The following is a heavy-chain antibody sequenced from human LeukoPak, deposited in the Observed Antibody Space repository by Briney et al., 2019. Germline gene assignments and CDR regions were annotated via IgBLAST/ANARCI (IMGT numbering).Heavy chain of an antibody. CDR2: ISSSGSTI. CDR3: ASLYSYGPFDAFDI. V-gene: IGHV3-11*04. D-gene: IGHD5-18*01. CDR1: GFTFSDYY. J-gene: IGHJ3*02. Sequence: KPGGSLRLSCAASGFTFSDYYMSWIRQAPGKGLEWVSYISSSGSTIYYADSVKGRFTISRDNAKNSLYLQMNSLRAEDTAVYYCASLYSYGPFDAFDIWGQGTMVTVSS.